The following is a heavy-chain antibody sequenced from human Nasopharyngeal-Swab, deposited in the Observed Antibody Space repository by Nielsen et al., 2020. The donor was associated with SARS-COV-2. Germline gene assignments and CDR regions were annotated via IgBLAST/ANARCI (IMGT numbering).Heavy chain of an antibody. V-gene: IGHV3-23*01. Sequence: GESLKISCAASGFTFSNYAVSWVRQAPGKVLEWVSTIINNGGSTYYADAVKGRFTISRDNSKNTLYLQMDGLRVEDTAVYYCAKDGCPRSGECQFENWGQGTLDTVSS. CDR1: GFTFSNYA. CDR2: IINNGGST. CDR3: AKDGCPRSGECQFEN. D-gene: IGHD2-15*01. J-gene: IGHJ4*02.